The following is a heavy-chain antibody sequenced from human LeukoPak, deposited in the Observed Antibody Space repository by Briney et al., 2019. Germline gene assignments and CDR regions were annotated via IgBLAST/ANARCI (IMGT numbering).Heavy chain of an antibody. CDR1: GGSIGSYY. V-gene: IGHV4-59*01. Sequence: SETLSLTCTVSGGSIGSYYWSWIRQPPGKGLEWIGYIYYSGSTNYNPSLKSRVTISVDTSKNQFSLKLSSVTAADTAVYYCARGWALTTVVTVFDYWGQGTLVTVSS. CDR3: ARGWALTTVVTVFDY. J-gene: IGHJ4*02. CDR2: IYYSGST. D-gene: IGHD4-23*01.